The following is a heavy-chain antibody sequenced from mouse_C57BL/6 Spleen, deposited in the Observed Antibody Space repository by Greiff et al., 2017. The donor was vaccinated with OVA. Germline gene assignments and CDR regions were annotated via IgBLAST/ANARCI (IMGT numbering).Heavy chain of an antibody. CDR3: ARIIYDGYYDAMDY. V-gene: IGHV5-17*01. D-gene: IGHD2-3*01. CDR1: GFTFSDYG. CDR2: ISSGSSTI. J-gene: IGHJ4*01. Sequence: EVQVVESGGGLVKPGGSLKLSCAASGFTFSDYGMHWVRQAPEKGLEWVAYISSGSSTIYYADTVKGRFTISRDNAKNTLFLQMTSLRSEDTAMYYCARIIYDGYYDAMDYWGQGTSVTVSS.